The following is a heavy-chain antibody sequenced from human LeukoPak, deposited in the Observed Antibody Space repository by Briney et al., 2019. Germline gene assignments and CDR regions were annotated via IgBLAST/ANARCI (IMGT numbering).Heavy chain of an antibody. Sequence: SGGSLRLSCAASGFTFSSYWMSWVRQAPGKGLEWVANIKQDGSEKYYVDSVKGRFTISRGNAKNSLYLQMNSLRAEDTAVYYCARGTYDFWSGYYGNFDYWGQGTLVTVSS. J-gene: IGHJ4*02. CDR2: IKQDGSEK. CDR3: ARGTYDFWSGYYGNFDY. D-gene: IGHD3-3*01. V-gene: IGHV3-7*03. CDR1: GFTFSSYW.